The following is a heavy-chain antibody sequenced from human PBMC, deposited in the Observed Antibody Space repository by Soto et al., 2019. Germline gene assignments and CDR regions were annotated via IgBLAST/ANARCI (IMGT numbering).Heavy chain of an antibody. Sequence: QVQLLQSGAEVKKPGASVKVSCKASGYTFSSYGISWVRQAPGQGLEWMGWISGYNGNTNYAQKLQGRVTVTTDTSTSTAYMELRSLRSDDTAVYYCARDEYCSGGSCYSIVYFQHWGQGTLVTVSS. CDR2: ISGYNGNT. J-gene: IGHJ1*01. D-gene: IGHD2-15*01. V-gene: IGHV1-18*01. CDR1: GYTFSSYG. CDR3: ARDEYCSGGSCYSIVYFQH.